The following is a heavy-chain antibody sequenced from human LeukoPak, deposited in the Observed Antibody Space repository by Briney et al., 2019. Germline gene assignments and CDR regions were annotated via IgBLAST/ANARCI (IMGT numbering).Heavy chain of an antibody. Sequence: TGGSLRLSCAASGFTFSSYGMNWVRQARGKGLEWVSSISSSSSYIYYADSVKGRFTISRDNAKNSLYLQMNSLRVEDTAVYYCAREDQDYGSGSYYAFDYWGQGTLVTVSS. CDR2: ISSSSSYI. CDR1: GFTFSSYG. D-gene: IGHD3-10*01. V-gene: IGHV3-21*01. CDR3: AREDQDYGSGSYYAFDY. J-gene: IGHJ4*02.